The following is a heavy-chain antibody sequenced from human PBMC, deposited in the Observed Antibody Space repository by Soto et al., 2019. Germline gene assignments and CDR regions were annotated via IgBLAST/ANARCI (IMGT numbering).Heavy chain of an antibody. J-gene: IGHJ3*02. CDR1: GYTFTSYG. V-gene: IGHV1-18*04. CDR3: ARDLRTRDDAFDI. Sequence: WASVKVSCKASGYTFTSYGISWVRQAPGQGLEWMGWISAYNGNTNYAQKLQGRVTMTTDTSTSTAYMELRSVRSDDTAVYYCARDLRTRDDAFDIWGQGTMVTVSS. CDR2: ISAYNGNT.